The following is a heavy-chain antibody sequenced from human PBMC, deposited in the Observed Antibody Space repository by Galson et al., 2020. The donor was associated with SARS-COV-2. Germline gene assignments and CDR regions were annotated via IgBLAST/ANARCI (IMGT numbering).Heavy chain of an antibody. V-gene: IGHV4-38-2*02. Sequence: SSETLSLTCTVSGYSISSGYYWGWIRQPPGKGLEWIGSIYHSGSTYYNPSLKSRVTISVDTSKNQFSLKLSSVTAADTAVYYCARGQLWLSPNGMDVWGQGTTVTVSS. CDR2: IYHSGST. CDR3: ARGQLWLSPNGMDV. D-gene: IGHD5-18*01. J-gene: IGHJ6*02. CDR1: GYSISSGYY.